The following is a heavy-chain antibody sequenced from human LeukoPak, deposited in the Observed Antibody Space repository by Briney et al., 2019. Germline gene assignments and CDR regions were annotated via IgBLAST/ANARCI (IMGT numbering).Heavy chain of an antibody. CDR1: GFTFSDYY. CDR3: AKGTKPVMTIPDY. CDR2: ISSGRGRSTI. D-gene: IGHD1/OR15-1a*01. V-gene: IGHV3-11*01. Sequence: GGSLRLSCAASGFTFSDYYMSWIRQAPGKGLEWLSYISSGRGRSTIYYADSVKGRFSISRDNAKNSLFPQMNSLRAEDTAMYYCAKGTKPVMTIPDYWGQGILVTVSS. J-gene: IGHJ4*02.